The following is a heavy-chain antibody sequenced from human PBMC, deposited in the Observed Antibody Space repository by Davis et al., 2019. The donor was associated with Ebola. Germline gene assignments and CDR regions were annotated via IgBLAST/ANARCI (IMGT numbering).Heavy chain of an antibody. D-gene: IGHD5-24*01. J-gene: IGHJ4*02. CDR2: IYTGDSDT. V-gene: IGHV5-51*01. CDR3: ARGTDGYNPGGYFDS. CDR1: GNSFSSHW. Sequence: PGGSLRLSCKDSGNSFSSHWIGWVRQLPGKGLEWMGIIYTGDSDTRYSPSFRGQVTISADKSITTAYLQWSSLKASDTAMYYCARGTDGYNPGGYFDSWGQGTLVTVSS.